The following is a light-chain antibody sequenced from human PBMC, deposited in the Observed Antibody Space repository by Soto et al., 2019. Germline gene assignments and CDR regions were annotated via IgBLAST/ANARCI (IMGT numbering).Light chain of an antibody. CDR3: SSYTSSSTLV. J-gene: IGLJ2*01. V-gene: IGLV2-14*01. Sequence: QAVLTQPASVSVSPGQSITISCTGTSSDVGGYNYVSWYQQHPGKAPKLMIYDVSNRPSGVSNRFSGSKSGNTASLTISGLQAEDEADYYCSSYTSSSTLVFGGGTKPTVL. CDR1: SSDVGGYNY. CDR2: DVS.